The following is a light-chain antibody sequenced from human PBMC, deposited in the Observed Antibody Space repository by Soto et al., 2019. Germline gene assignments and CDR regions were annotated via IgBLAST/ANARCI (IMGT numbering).Light chain of an antibody. CDR1: SSDVGGYNY. CDR3: SSYTSSSTLWV. J-gene: IGLJ3*02. V-gene: IGLV2-14*01. CDR2: DVS. Sequence: QSALAQPASVSGSPGQSITISCTGISSDVGGYNYVSWYQQHPGKAPKLMIYDVSNRPSGVSNRFSGSKFGNMASLTISGLQAEVEADYYCSSYTSSSTLWVFGGGTKLTVL.